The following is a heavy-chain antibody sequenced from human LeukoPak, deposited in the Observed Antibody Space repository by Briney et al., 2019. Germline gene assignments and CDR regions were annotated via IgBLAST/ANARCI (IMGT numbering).Heavy chain of an antibody. J-gene: IGHJ4*02. CDR2: ISSSSSYI. V-gene: IGHV3-21*01. CDR1: GFTFSTYW. D-gene: IGHD3-10*02. Sequence: GGTLRLSCAASGFTFSTYWMSWVRQAPGKGLEWVSSISSSSSYIYYAESVKGRFTISRENAKNSLYLQINRLRAEETAVYYCAREHLLFGELFRPLDYWGQGTLVTVSS. CDR3: AREHLLFGELFRPLDY.